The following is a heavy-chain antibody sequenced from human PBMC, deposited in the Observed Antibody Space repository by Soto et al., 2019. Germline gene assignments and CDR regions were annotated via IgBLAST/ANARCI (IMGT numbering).Heavy chain of an antibody. D-gene: IGHD5-12*01. CDR2: ISGSGGST. CDR1: GFTFSSYA. J-gene: IGHJ4*02. CDR3: AKDRSSGYYGGSLGIYYFDY. V-gene: IGHV3-23*01. Sequence: EVQLLESGGGLVQPGGSLRLSCAASGFTFSSYAMIWVRQAPGKGLEWVSAISGSGGSTYYADSVKDRFTISRDNSENTLYLRINSLRAEDTAVYYCAKDRSSGYYGGSLGIYYFDYWGQGTLVTVSS.